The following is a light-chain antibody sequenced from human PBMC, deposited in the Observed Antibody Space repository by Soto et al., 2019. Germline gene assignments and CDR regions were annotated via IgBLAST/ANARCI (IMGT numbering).Light chain of an antibody. J-gene: IGKJ4*01. V-gene: IGKV3-15*01. Sequence: EVVLTQSPGTLSLSPGETATLSCRASQSVSRNYLAWYQQKPGQAPRLLIYGASTRATGVPTRFSGSRSGAEFTLTINSLQSEDFAVYYCQPYNNWPLTFGGGTKVDIK. CDR1: QSVSRN. CDR2: GAS. CDR3: QPYNNWPLT.